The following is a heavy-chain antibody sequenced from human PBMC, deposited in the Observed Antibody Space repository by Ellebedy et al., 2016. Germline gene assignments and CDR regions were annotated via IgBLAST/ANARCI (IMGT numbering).Heavy chain of an antibody. J-gene: IGHJ4*02. Sequence: GGSLRLXCAASGFIFSNYGMHWVRQAPGKGLERVSVVWYDENNKDYADSVKGRFTISRDNSKNTLYLQMNSLRAEDTAVYYCARDGSYSALPVDYWGQGTLVTVS. CDR2: VWYDENNK. CDR1: GFIFSNYG. V-gene: IGHV3-33*01. D-gene: IGHD1-26*01. CDR3: ARDGSYSALPVDY.